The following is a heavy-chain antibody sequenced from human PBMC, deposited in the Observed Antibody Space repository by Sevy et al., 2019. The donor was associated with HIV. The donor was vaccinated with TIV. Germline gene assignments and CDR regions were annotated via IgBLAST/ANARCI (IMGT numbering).Heavy chain of an antibody. D-gene: IGHD3-9*01. CDR3: ATAPGYYDSAPFDY. J-gene: IGHJ4*02. V-gene: IGHV3-15*01. CDR2: IKSKIDGETT. Sequence: GGSLRLSCAVSGLTFNNAWMNWVRQAPGTGLQWVGLIKSKIDGETTDYAAPVKGRFTISRDDSKNTLFLQTNSLKIEDTAVYYCATAPGYYDSAPFDYWGPGTLVTVSS. CDR1: GLTFNNAW.